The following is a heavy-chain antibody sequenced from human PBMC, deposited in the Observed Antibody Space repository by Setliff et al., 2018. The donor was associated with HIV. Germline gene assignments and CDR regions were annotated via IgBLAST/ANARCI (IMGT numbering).Heavy chain of an antibody. J-gene: IGHJ1*01. Sequence: GGSLRLSCEGSGFTSNYAMHWVRQAPGKGLEWVAGISWNGGYIGSADSVRGRFIISRDNDKKSLYLQMNSLRPEDTALYYCARASNYDLMTALGSFWGQGTLVTVSS. D-gene: IGHD3-9*01. CDR3: ARASNYDLMTALGSF. CDR2: ISWNGGYI. CDR1: GFTSNYA. V-gene: IGHV3-9*02.